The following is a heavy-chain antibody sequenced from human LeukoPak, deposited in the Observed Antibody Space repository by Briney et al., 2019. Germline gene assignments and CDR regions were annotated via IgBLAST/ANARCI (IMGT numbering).Heavy chain of an antibody. Sequence: GGSLRPSCAASGFTFSSYNMNWVRQAPGKGLEWGSSIGSSSSYIYYADSVKGRFTISRDNAKNSLYLQMNSLRAEDTAVYYCARRLGMLFGGFDYWGQGPLVTVSS. J-gene: IGHJ4*02. V-gene: IGHV3-21*01. CDR1: GFTFSSYN. D-gene: IGHD3-10*01. CDR3: ARRLGMLFGGFDY. CDR2: IGSSSSYI.